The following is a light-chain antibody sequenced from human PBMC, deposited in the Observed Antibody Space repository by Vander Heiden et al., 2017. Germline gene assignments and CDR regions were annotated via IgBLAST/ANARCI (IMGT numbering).Light chain of an antibody. J-gene: IGLJ3*02. CDR1: SSSLGASYD. Sequence: SVLTHPPSVSGAPAQRVTISCTGNSSSLGASYDVHWHQQLPGKAPNLLIYGNINRPSGVPDRFSGSKSGTSASLAITGLQADDEADYYCQSYDTSLSGSVFGGGTKLTVL. CDR2: GNI. V-gene: IGLV1-40*01. CDR3: QSYDTSLSGSV.